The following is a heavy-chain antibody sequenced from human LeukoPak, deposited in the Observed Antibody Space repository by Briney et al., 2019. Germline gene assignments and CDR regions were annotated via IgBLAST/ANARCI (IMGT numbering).Heavy chain of an antibody. CDR2: IYPGDSDT. D-gene: IGHD3-22*01. CDR3: GRHVVDSSGDYLYFYYMDV. J-gene: IGHJ6*03. Sequence: GESLKISCKGSGYSFTNYWIGWVRQMPGKGLEWMGIIYPGDSDTRYSPSFQGQVTISADKSISTAYLQWGSLKASDTALYYCGRHVVDSSGDYLYFYYMDVWGKGTTVTVSS. V-gene: IGHV5-51*01. CDR1: GYSFTNYW.